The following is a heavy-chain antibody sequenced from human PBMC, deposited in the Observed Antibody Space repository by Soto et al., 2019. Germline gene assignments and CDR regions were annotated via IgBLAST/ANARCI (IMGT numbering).Heavy chain of an antibody. Sequence: TLSLTCTVSGGSISSGDYYWSWVRQHPGKGLEWIGYRSYSGSTYYNPSLKSRVTIVVDTSRNQFSLRLSSVTAADTAVYYCAREGGLAYCGGDCLYNWFDPWGQGTLVTVSS. D-gene: IGHD2-21*02. CDR1: GGSISSGDYY. CDR3: AREGGLAYCGGDCLYNWFDP. CDR2: RSYSGST. V-gene: IGHV4-31*03. J-gene: IGHJ5*02.